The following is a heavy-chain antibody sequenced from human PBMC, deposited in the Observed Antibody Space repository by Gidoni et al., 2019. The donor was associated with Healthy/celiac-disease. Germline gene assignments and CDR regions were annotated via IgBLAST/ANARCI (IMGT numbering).Heavy chain of an antibody. CDR3: ARSGEWLARGGGVDV. D-gene: IGHD3-3*01. CDR1: GGSFSGYD. CDR2: INHSGST. V-gene: IGHV4-34*01. Sequence: QVQLQQWGAGLLKPSETLSLTCAVYGGSFSGYDWSWLRQPPGKGLEWIGEINHSGSTNYNPSLKSRVTISVDTSKNQFSLKLSSVTAADTAVYYCARSGEWLARGGGVDVWGQGTTVTVSS. J-gene: IGHJ6*02.